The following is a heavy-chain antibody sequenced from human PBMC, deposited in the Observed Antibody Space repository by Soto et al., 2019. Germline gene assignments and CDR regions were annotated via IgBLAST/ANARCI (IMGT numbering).Heavy chain of an antibody. CDR3: ARGLRNYYGVDV. CDR1: GFTFSTYW. D-gene: IGHD5-12*01. J-gene: IGHJ6*02. CDR2: IKFDGSST. V-gene: IGHV3-74*01. Sequence: EVQLVESGGGLVQPGGSLRLSCVASGFTFSTYWMHWVRQAPRKGLVWVSRIKFDGSSTSYADSVKGRFTISRDNAKNTVYLKMNSLGAEDTGVFYCARGLRNYYGVDVWGQGTTVTVSS.